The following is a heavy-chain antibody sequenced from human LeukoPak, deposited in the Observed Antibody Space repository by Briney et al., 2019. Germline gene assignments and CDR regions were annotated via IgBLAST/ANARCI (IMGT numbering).Heavy chain of an antibody. CDR3: ARAGDSSSWYRY. Sequence: SDTLSLTCTVSGDSISTSKSYWGWIRQPPLKGLEWIGSIYYTGNTYYNASLKSRVTISVDTSKNQFSLSLTSVTAADTAVYYCARAGDSSSWYRYWGQGTLVTVSS. V-gene: IGHV4-39*01. CDR2: IYYTGNT. J-gene: IGHJ4*02. CDR1: GDSISTSKSY. D-gene: IGHD6-13*01.